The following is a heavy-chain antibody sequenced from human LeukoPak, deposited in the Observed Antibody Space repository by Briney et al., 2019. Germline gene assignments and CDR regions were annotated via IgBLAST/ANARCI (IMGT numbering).Heavy chain of an antibody. CDR2: IYYSGST. D-gene: IGHD6-13*01. J-gene: IGHJ4*02. CDR1: GGSISSRSDY. Sequence: SEPLSLTCTVSGGSISSRSDYCGWIRQPPGKGLEWIGSIYYSGSTYYNPSLKSRVTISVDTSKNQFSLKLSSVTAADTAVYYCAGPLIAAAGTPFDYWGQGTLVTVSS. V-gene: IGHV4-39*01. CDR3: AGPLIAAAGTPFDY.